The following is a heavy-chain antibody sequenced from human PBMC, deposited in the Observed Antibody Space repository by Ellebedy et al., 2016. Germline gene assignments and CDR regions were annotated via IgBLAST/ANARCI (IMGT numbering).Heavy chain of an antibody. D-gene: IGHD3-22*01. J-gene: IGHJ4*02. CDR1: GDSVSSDSAA. CDR3: ARGGLWEGRGYDY. CDR2: TYYRSKWNN. V-gene: IGHV6-1*01. Sequence: SQTLSLTXXISGDSVSSDSAAWNWIRQSPSRGLEWLGRTYYRSKWNNDYSLSVKSRITISPDTSKNQCSLQLNSVTPEDTAVYYCARGGLWEGRGYDYWGQGSLVTVSS.